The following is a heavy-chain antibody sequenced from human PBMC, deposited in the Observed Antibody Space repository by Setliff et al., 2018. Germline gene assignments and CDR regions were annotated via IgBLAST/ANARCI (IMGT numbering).Heavy chain of an antibody. J-gene: IGHJ5*02. D-gene: IGHD6-13*01. Sequence: ASVKVSCKASGYTFTSYYMHWVRQAPGQGLEWMGIINPSGGSTSYAQKFQGRVTMTRDTSTSTVYMELSSLRSEDTAVYYCARDRVAEGEGKQLVSEFDPWGQGTLVTSPQ. CDR2: INPSGGST. CDR1: GYTFTSYY. V-gene: IGHV1-46*01. CDR3: ARDRVAEGEGKQLVSEFDP.